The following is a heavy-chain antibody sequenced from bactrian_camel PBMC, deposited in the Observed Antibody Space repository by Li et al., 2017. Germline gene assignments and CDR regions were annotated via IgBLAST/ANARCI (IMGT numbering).Heavy chain of an antibody. Sequence: HVQLVESGGGSVQAGGSLRLSCAPSTVRISTYCMSWFRQAPGKEREGVAAIAGDGAATYYAKSVQGRFTISRDNARNTLTLELNSLKTEDSAMYYCAKAPRSYYSDYWYFAYWGQGTQVTVS. J-gene: IGHJ6*01. V-gene: IGHV3S1*01. D-gene: IGHD4*01. CDR2: IAGDGAAT. CDR1: TVRISTYC. CDR3: AKAPRSYYSDYWYFAY.